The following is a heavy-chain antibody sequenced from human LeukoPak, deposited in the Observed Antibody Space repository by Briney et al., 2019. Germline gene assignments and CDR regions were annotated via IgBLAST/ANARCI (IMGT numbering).Heavy chain of an antibody. CDR3: ARDGEPYDFWSGYYLSFLGWFDP. J-gene: IGHJ5*02. CDR1: GGSISSSSYY. D-gene: IGHD3-3*01. CDR2: IYYSGST. Sequence: SETLSLTCTVSGGSISSSSYYWGWIRQPPGKGLEWIGCIYYSGSTYYNPSLKSRVTISVDTSKNQFSLKLSSVTAADTAVYYCARDGEPYDFWSGYYLSFLGWFDPWGQGTLVTVSS. V-gene: IGHV4-39*07.